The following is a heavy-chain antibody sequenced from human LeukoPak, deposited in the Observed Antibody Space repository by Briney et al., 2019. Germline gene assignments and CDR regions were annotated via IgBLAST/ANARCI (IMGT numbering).Heavy chain of an antibody. CDR3: ARGRLELRGAYYYYMDV. J-gene: IGHJ6*03. V-gene: IGHV4-59*01. CDR2: IYYSGST. D-gene: IGHD1-7*01. Sequence: SETLSLTCTVSDYSITMYYWTWIRQPPGKGLEWIGYIYYSGSTNYNPSLKSRFTISVDTSKNQFSLKLSSVTAADTAVYYCARGRLELRGAYYYYMDVWGKGTTVTVSS. CDR1: DYSITMYY.